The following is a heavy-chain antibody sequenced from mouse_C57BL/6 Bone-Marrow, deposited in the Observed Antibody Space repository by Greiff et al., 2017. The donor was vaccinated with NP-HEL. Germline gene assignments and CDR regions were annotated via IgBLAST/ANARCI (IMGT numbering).Heavy chain of an antibody. CDR3: ARRDLYEDD. CDR2: IDPSDSYT. D-gene: IGHD2-12*01. V-gene: IGHV1-50*01. Sequence: QVQLQQPGAELVKPGASVKLSCKASGYTFTSYWMQWVKQRPGQGLEWIGEIDPSDSYTNYNQKFKGKATLTVDTSSSTAYMQLSSLTSEDSAVYYCARRDLYEDDWGQGTTLTVSS. CDR1: GYTFTSYW. J-gene: IGHJ2*01.